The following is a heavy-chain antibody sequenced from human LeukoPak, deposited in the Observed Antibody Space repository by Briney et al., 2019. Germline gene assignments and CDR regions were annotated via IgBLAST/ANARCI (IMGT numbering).Heavy chain of an antibody. CDR3: ARGDSSGYSAFDY. V-gene: IGHV1-3*02. CDR1: GYIFNIYA. CDR2: SNAGHGNT. J-gene: IGHJ4*02. D-gene: IGHD3-22*01. Sequence: ASVTISFNTSGYIFNIYAIHWVRQAPGQRLEWMGWSNAGHGNTKYSEDFQGRVTLTRDTSATTAYMELTGLRSEDTAVYYCARGDSSGYSAFDYWGQGTLVTVSS.